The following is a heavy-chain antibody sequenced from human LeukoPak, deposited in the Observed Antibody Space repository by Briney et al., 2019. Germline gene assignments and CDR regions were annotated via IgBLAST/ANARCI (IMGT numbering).Heavy chain of an antibody. CDR3: TTGCSSSSCYNTLDY. D-gene: IGHD2-2*02. CDR2: IKGKTDGGTT. Sequence: GGSLRLSYAASGFSFNNAWMSWVRQAPGKGLEWVGRIKGKTDGGTTEYAAPVKGRFTISRDDSKNTLYLQMNSLKTEDTAVYYCTTGCSSSSCYNTLDYWGQGTLVTVSS. J-gene: IGHJ4*02. V-gene: IGHV3-15*01. CDR1: GFSFNNAW.